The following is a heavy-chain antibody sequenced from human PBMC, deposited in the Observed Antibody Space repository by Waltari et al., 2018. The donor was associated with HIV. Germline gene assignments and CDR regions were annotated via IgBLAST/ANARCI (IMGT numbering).Heavy chain of an antibody. CDR2: IIPIFDTT. V-gene: IGHV1-69*01. CDR3: VRDGGGYYDNRGYFGSFQY. J-gene: IGHJ4*02. CDR1: CGASLSYS. Sequence: VQRVHSAVEVWTIGSLLKISCLASCGASLSYSLILVIQVPGQGLEWMGGIIPIFDTTNYPQKWKGRVSIYADDHTATVYLELTGLKSEDAGIFYCVRDGGGYYDNRGYFGSFQYWGQGTSIIVSS. D-gene: IGHD3-22*01.